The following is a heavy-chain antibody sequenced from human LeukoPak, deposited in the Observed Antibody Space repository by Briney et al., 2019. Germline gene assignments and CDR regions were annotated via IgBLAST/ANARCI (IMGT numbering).Heavy chain of an antibody. Sequence: GSLRLSCAASGFTFSSYSMSWVRQAPGKGLEWVSAISGSGGSTYYADSVKGRFTISRDNSKNTPYLQMNSLRAEDTAVYYCARGRSSGWYPLYYYYMDVWGKGTTVTISS. CDR1: GFTFSSYS. J-gene: IGHJ6*03. D-gene: IGHD6-19*01. CDR2: ISGSGGST. V-gene: IGHV3-23*01. CDR3: ARGRSSGWYPLYYYYMDV.